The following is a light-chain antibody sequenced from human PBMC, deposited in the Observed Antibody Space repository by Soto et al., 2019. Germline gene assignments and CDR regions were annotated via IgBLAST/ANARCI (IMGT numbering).Light chain of an antibody. J-gene: IGLJ1*01. CDR2: DVT. V-gene: IGLV2-14*01. CDR1: SSDVGGYIY. CDR3: SSYTTSRSYV. Sequence: QSALTQPSSLSGAPGQSITISCTGTSSDVGGYIYVSWYQQHPGKAPKLMIYDVTSRPSGVSYRFSGSKSGNTASLTISGLQAEDEADYYCSSYTTSRSYVFGTGTKVTVL.